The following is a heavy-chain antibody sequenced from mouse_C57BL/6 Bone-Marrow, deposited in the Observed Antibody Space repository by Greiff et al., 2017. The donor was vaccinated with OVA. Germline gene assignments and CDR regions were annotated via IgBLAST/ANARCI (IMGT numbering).Heavy chain of an antibody. Sequence: VQLQQSGAELARPGASVKLSCKASGYTFTSYGISWVKQRTGQGLEWIGEIYPRSGNTYYTAKFKGKATLTADKSSSTAYMELRSLTSEDSAVYFCARITTVEAMDYWGQGTSVTVSS. J-gene: IGHJ4*01. CDR1: GYTFTSYG. CDR2: IYPRSGNT. D-gene: IGHD1-1*01. V-gene: IGHV1-81*01. CDR3: ARITTVEAMDY.